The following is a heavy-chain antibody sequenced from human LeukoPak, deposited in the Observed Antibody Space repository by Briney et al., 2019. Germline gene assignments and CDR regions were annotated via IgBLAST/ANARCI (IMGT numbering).Heavy chain of an antibody. CDR2: IAYNVSRA. V-gene: IGHV3-33*01. Sequence: GGSLRLSCAGSAFTFGGYGMHWFRQTPGKGLEWVAVIAYNVSRAFYADSVKGRFTISRDNSKNTMSVQMDDLRAEDSAVYYCTRYNNDHFDYWGQGTLVTVSS. J-gene: IGHJ4*02. CDR3: TRYNNDHFDY. CDR1: AFTFGGYG. D-gene: IGHD1-14*01.